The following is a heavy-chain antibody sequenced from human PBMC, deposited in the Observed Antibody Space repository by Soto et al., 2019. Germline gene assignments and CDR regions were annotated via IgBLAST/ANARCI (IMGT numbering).Heavy chain of an antibody. V-gene: IGHV3-53*01. J-gene: IGHJ4*02. CDR3: ARGGYCSGGGCSLEDRSNNPFDY. D-gene: IGHD2-15*01. CDR1: GFIARFHY. Sequence: EVQLVESGGGLIQPGGSLRLSCAASGFIARFHYMTWVRQAPGKGLEWVSIVYAGGGTHYADSVKGRFTISRDNSKNTLYLQMNTLRADDTAVYYCARGGYCSGGGCSLEDRSNNPFDYWGRGTQVTVSS. CDR2: VYAGGGT.